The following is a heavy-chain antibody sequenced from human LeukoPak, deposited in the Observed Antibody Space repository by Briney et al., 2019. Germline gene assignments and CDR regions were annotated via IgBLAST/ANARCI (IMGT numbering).Heavy chain of an antibody. CDR1: GFTFSSYA. CDR3: ARTRGFGESYFDY. CDR2: ISYDGSNK. V-gene: IGHV3-30*14. J-gene: IGHJ4*02. Sequence: AGGSLRLSCAASGFTFSSYAMHWVRQAPGKGLEWVAVISYDGSNKYYADSVKGRFTISRDNSKNTLYLQMNSLRAEDTAVYYCARTRGFGESYFDYWGQGTLVTVSS. D-gene: IGHD3-10*01.